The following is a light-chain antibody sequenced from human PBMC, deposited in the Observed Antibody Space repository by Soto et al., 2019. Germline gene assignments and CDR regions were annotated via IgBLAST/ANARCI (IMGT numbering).Light chain of an antibody. V-gene: IGKV4-1*01. CDR2: WSS. CDR1: QSVLYSSNNKNY. J-gene: IGKJ3*01. CDR3: HQYYSIPLT. Sequence: DIVMTQSPDSLAVSLGERATINCKSSQSVLYSSNNKNYLAWYQQKPGQPPKLLIYWSSTRESGVPDRFSGSGSGTDFTLTISCLQAEDVAVYFCHQYYSIPLTFGPGTKVDIK.